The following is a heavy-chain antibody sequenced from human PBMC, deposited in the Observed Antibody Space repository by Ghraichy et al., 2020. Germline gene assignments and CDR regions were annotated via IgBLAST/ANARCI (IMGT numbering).Heavy chain of an antibody. CDR3: VKVSSPHCTSGLCYTRESYFDY. D-gene: IGHD2-8*01. CDR1: GFTFSSYA. CDR2: ISSNGGGT. V-gene: IGHV3-64D*06. J-gene: IGHJ4*02. Sequence: GGSLRLSCSASGFTFSSYAMHWVRQAPGKGLEFVSAISSNGGGTYYADSVKGRFTISRDNSRNTLYLQMSSLRSEDTAVYYCVKVSSPHCTSGLCYTRESYFDYWGQGTLVTVSS.